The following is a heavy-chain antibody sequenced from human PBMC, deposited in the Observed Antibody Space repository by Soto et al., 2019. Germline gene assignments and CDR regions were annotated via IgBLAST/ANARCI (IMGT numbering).Heavy chain of an antibody. V-gene: IGHV2-5*02. J-gene: IGHJ4*02. CDR2: IYCDDDK. Sequence: QITLKESGPTLVKPTQTLTLTCTFSGFSLSNSGVGVGWIRQPPGKALEWLALIYCDDDKRYSPSLKSRLTITKDTSKNLVVLTMTNMDPVDTATYYCAHLYDSSGYCAYWGQGTLVTVSS. CDR1: GFSLSNSGVG. CDR3: AHLYDSSGYCAY. D-gene: IGHD3-22*01.